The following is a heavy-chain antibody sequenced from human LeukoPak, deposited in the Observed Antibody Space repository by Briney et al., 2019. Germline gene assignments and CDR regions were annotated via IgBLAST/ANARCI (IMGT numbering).Heavy chain of an antibody. CDR1: GGSISSGGYY. V-gene: IGHV4-30-2*01. J-gene: IGHJ4*02. Sequence: SETLSLTCTVSGGSISSGGYYWSWIRQPPGKGLEWIGYIYHSGSTYYNPSLKSRVTISVDRSKNQFSLKLSSVTAADTAVYYCVSSGHIVVVPENYYFDYWGQGTLVTVSS. CDR2: IYHSGST. CDR3: VSSGHIVVVPENYYFDY. D-gene: IGHD2-2*01.